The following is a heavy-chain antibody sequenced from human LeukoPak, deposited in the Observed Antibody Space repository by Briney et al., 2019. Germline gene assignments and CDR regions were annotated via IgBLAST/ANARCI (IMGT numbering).Heavy chain of an antibody. J-gene: IGHJ6*02. Sequence: PGGSLRLSCAASGFTFSSYGMNWVRQAPGKGLEWVSSISSSSTYIYYADSVKGRFIISRDNAKNSLYLQMNSLRAEDTAVYYCARPHPRTVFGVFSYYYGMDVWGQGTTVTVSS. CDR3: ARPHPRTVFGVFSYYYGMDV. D-gene: IGHD3-3*01. V-gene: IGHV3-21*01. CDR2: ISSSSTYI. CDR1: GFTFSSYG.